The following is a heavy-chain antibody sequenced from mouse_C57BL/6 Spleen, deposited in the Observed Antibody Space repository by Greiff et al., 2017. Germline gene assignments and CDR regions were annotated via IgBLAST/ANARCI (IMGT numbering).Heavy chain of an antibody. Sequence: VQLQQPGAELVKPGASVKLSCKASGYTFTSYWMQWVKQRPGQGLEWIGEIDPSDSYTNYNQKFKGKATLTVDTSSSTAYMQLSSLTSEDSAVYYCARRKGGNSNFDYWGQGTTLTVSS. CDR2: IDPSDSYT. D-gene: IGHD2-1*01. CDR1: GYTFTSYW. J-gene: IGHJ2*01. CDR3: ARRKGGNSNFDY. V-gene: IGHV1-50*01.